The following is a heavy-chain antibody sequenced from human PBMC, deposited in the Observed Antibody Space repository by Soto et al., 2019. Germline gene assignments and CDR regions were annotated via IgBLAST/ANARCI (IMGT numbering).Heavy chain of an antibody. D-gene: IGHD3-10*01. Sequence: VRQATGKGLEWVSAIGTAGDTYYPGSVKGRFTISRENAKNSLYLQMNSLRAEDTAVYYCARGLSITMVRGVMRYYFDYWGQGTLVTVSS. CDR3: ARGLSITMVRGVMRYYFDY. V-gene: IGHV3-13*01. J-gene: IGHJ4*02. CDR2: IGTAGDT.